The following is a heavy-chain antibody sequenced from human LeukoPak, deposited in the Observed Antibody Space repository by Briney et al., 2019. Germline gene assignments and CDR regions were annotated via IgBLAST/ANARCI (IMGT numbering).Heavy chain of an antibody. CDR1: GFSLRTSGVG. J-gene: IGHJ4*02. CDR3: ANRPKRLGELSDYFDY. V-gene: IGHV2-5*02. Sequence: ESGPTLVKPTQTLTLTCTFSGFSLRTSGVGVGWIRLPPGKALEWLALIYWDDDKRYSPSLKSRLTITKDTSKNQVVLTMTNMDPVDTATYYCANRPKRLGELSDYFDYWGQGTLVTVSS. D-gene: IGHD3-16*02. CDR2: IYWDDDK.